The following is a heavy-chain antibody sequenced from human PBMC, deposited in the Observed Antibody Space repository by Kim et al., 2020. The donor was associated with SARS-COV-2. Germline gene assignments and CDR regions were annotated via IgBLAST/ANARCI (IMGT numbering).Heavy chain of an antibody. J-gene: IGHJ4*02. CDR3: ARDSVGIAVADH. V-gene: IGHV4-4*07. D-gene: IGHD6-19*01. Sequence: NYNPSLKSRVTMSVDTSKNQFSLKLSSVTAADTAVYYCARDSVGIAVADHWGQGTLVTVSS.